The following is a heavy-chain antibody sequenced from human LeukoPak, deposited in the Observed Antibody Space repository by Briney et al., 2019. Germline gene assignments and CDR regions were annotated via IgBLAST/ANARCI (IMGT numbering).Heavy chain of an antibody. V-gene: IGHV3-30-3*01. CDR2: ISYDGSNK. Sequence: PGGSLRLSCAASGFTFSSYAMHWVRQAPGKGLEWVAVISYDGSNKYYADSVKGRFTISRDNSKNTLCLQMNSLRAEDTAVYYWARKVAAAEAYGAQEPLVTVSS. J-gene: IGHJ4*02. D-gene: IGHD6-13*01. CDR1: GFTFSSYA. CDR3: ARKVAAAEAY.